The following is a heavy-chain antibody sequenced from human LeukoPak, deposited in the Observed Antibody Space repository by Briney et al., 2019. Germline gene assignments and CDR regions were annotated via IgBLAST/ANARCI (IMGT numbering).Heavy chain of an antibody. D-gene: IGHD5-24*01. CDR2: ISDIGGST. Sequence: GGSLRLSCAASGFTFSSYAMSWVRQAPGKGLEWVSAISDIGGSTYYADSVKGRFTISRDNSKNTLYLQMNSLRAEDTAVYYCGRVGDGYNDNYWGQGTLVTVSS. J-gene: IGHJ4*02. V-gene: IGHV3-23*01. CDR1: GFTFSSYA. CDR3: GRVGDGYNDNY.